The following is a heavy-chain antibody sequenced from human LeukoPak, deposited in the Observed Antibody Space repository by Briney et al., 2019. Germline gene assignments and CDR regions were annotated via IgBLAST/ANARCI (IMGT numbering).Heavy chain of an antibody. D-gene: IGHD6-19*01. Sequence: SETLSLTSTVSGGSISSSSYYWGWIRQPPGKGLEWIGSIYYSGSTYYNPSLKGRVTISVDTSKNQFSLKLSSVTAADTAVYYCATYLAVAEDYWGQGTLVTVSS. CDR3: ATYLAVAEDY. V-gene: IGHV4-39*01. CDR2: IYYSGST. J-gene: IGHJ4*02. CDR1: GGSISSSSYY.